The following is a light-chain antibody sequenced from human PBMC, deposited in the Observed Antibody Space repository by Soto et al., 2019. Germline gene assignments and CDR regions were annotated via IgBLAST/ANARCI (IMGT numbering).Light chain of an antibody. J-gene: IGLJ1*01. V-gene: IGLV2-23*01. CDR1: SSDVGSYNL. Sequence: QSALTQPASVSGSPGQSITISCTGTSSDVGSYNLVSWYQQHPGKAPKLMIYEGSKRPSGVSNRFSGSKSGNTASLTISGLQAEDEADYYCCSYAGSSTYVFGNGTKLTV. CDR3: CSYAGSSTYV. CDR2: EGS.